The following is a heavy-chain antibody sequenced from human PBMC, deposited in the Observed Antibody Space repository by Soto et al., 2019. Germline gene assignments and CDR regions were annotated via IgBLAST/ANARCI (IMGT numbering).Heavy chain of an antibody. Sequence: EVHLVESGGGLVRPGESLRLSCAASGFTFTNFRMSWLRQAPGKGLEWVANIKQDGSETRYVDSVKGRFTISRDNAKNLLFPQMNSLRTEDTAIYYCARSYGTGFLSGYWGQGTLVTVST. CDR2: IKQDGSET. D-gene: IGHD3-10*01. J-gene: IGHJ4*01. CDR3: ARSYGTGFLSGY. V-gene: IGHV3-7*01. CDR1: GFTFTNFR.